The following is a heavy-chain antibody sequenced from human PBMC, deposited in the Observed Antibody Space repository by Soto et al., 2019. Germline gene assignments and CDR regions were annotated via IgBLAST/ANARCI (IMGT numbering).Heavy chain of an antibody. Sequence: QVQLVQSGPEVKKHGASVKVSCRASGYTFSTHGLSWVRQALGQGLEWMGWITPYNGNTNYEQKLRGRLTMTTDTYTNTGYMEVRSLGSDDTAVYYCARFRDCTGSTCDPSFGFDLWGPGTVVTVSS. J-gene: IGHJ3*01. D-gene: IGHD2-8*02. CDR3: ARFRDCTGSTCDPSFGFDL. CDR2: ITPYNGNT. V-gene: IGHV1-18*01. CDR1: GYTFSTHG.